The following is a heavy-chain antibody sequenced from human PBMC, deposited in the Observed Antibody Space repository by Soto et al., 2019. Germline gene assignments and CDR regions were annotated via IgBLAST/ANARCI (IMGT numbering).Heavy chain of an antibody. CDR3: TGHTVDY. CDR1: GFSFSDSA. V-gene: IGHV3-73*02. J-gene: IGHJ4*02. Sequence: EVQLVESGGGLVQPGGSLKLSCAASGFSFSDSAIHWVRQASGKGLEWVGRTRSKAHSYATAFAASVKGRFTISRDDSKNTVSLQMNSLKTEDTAVYYCTGHTVDYWGQGTLVTVSS. D-gene: IGHD4-4*01. CDR2: TRSKAHSYAT.